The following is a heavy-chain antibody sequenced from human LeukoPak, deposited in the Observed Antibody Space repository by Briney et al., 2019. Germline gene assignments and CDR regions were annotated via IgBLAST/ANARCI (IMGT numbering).Heavy chain of an antibody. V-gene: IGHV1-8*01. Sequence: ASVKVSCKASGYTFTSYDINWGRQATGQGPEWMGWMNPNSGNTGYAQKFHGRVTMTRNTSRSTAYMELSSLISEDTAVYYCARGGDDDFWSGFYDYYYYMDVWGKGTTVTVSS. CDR1: GYTFTSYD. J-gene: IGHJ6*03. D-gene: IGHD3-3*01. CDR3: ARGGDDDFWSGFYDYYYYMDV. CDR2: MNPNSGNT.